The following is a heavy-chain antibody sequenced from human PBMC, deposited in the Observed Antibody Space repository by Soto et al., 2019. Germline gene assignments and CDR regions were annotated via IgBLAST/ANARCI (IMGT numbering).Heavy chain of an antibody. J-gene: IGHJ4*02. D-gene: IGHD4-17*01. CDR2: IYYSGST. CDR1: GGSISSGGYY. Sequence: QVQLQESGPGLVKPSQTLSLTCTVSGGSISSGGYYWSWIRQHPGKGLEWIGYIYYSGSTYYNPSLKSRVTISEDTSKNQFSLKLSSVTAADTAVYYCARIFLLDYGIDYWGQGTLVTVSS. V-gene: IGHV4-31*03. CDR3: ARIFLLDYGIDY.